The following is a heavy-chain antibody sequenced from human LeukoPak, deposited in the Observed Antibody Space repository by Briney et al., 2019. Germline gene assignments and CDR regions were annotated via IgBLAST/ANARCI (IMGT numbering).Heavy chain of an antibody. CDR2: INPHNGGT. J-gene: IGHJ5*02. V-gene: IGHV1-2*02. Sequence: ASVKVSCKASGYTFTGYYLHWVRQAPGQGLEWMGWINPHNGGTNYAQKFQGRVTMTRDTSITTAYMELSRLRSDDTAVYYCARGEEGGIIVVPWSQGTLVTVSS. CDR1: GYTFTGYY. D-gene: IGHD3-22*01. CDR3: ARGEEGGIIVVP.